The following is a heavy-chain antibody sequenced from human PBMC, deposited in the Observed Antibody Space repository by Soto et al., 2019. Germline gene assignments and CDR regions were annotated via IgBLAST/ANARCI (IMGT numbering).Heavy chain of an antibody. D-gene: IGHD4-17*01. CDR3: ARHDYGDRHDAFDI. V-gene: IGHV4-31*03. CDR1: GGSISSGGYY. J-gene: IGHJ3*02. CDR2: IYYSGST. Sequence: QVQLQESGPGLVKPSQTLSLTCTVSGGSISSGGYYWSWIRQHPGKGLEWIGYIYYSGSTYYNPSLTSRVTITVDTSKNQFSLKLSSVTAADTAVYYCARHDYGDRHDAFDIWGQGTMVTVSS.